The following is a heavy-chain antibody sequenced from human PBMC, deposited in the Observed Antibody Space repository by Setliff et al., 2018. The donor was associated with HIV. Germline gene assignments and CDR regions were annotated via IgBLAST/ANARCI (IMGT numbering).Heavy chain of an antibody. Sequence: GSGPTLVNPTQTLTLTCTFSGFSLSTSGVGVGWIRQPPGKALEWLGVIYWNNNKYYRPSLGSRLTVTRDTSKNQVVLTMTNMDPLDTATYFCAHTPVGRNQYFFDYWGQGTLVTVSS. CDR2: IYWNNNK. V-gene: IGHV2-5*01. CDR1: GFSLSTSGVG. J-gene: IGHJ4*02. CDR3: AHTPVGRNQYFFDY. D-gene: IGHD3-9*01.